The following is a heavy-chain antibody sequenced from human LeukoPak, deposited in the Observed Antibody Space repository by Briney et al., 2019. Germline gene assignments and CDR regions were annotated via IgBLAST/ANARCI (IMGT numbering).Heavy chain of an antibody. V-gene: IGHV3-21*01. Sequence: GGSLRLSCAASGFTFSSYSMNWVRQAPGKGLEWVSSISSSSSYIYYTDSVKGRFTISRDNAKNSLYLQMNSLRAEDTAVYYCARDRYSSSWRPYDYWGQGTLVTVSS. CDR2: ISSSSSYI. CDR3: ARDRYSSSWRPYDY. D-gene: IGHD6-13*01. CDR1: GFTFSSYS. J-gene: IGHJ4*02.